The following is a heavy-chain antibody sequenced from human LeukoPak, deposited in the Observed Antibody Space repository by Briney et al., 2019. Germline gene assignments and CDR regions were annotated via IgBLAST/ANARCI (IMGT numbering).Heavy chain of an antibody. CDR2: IYSGVST. CDR3: ARGQRTSWGAFDI. J-gene: IGHJ3*02. CDR1: GFTVSSNY. D-gene: IGHD3/OR15-3a*01. V-gene: IGHV3-53*01. Sequence: SGGSLRLSCAASGFTVSSNYMSWVRQAPGKGLEWVSVIYSGVSTYYADSVKGRFTISRDNSKNTLYLQMNSLRAEDTAVYYCARGQRTSWGAFDIWGQGTMVTVSS.